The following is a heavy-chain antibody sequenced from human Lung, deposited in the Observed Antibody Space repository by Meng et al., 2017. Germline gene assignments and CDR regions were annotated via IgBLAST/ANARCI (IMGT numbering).Heavy chain of an antibody. Sequence: EVHRVESGEDFVKPGGSLRLSCAASGFYFSNAWMSWVRQAPGKGLEWVGRIKSNTDGGTAEYAAPVTGRFTISRDDSKSTLYLQLSGLTTDDTGVYYCSWDDRAVSDYWGQGTLVTVSS. CDR2: IKSNTDGGTA. J-gene: IGHJ4*02. D-gene: IGHD3-9*01. CDR1: GFYFSNAW. V-gene: IGHV3-15*01. CDR3: SWDDRAVSDY.